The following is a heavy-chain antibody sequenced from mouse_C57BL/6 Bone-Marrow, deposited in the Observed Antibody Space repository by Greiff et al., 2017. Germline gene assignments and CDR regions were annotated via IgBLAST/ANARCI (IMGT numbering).Heavy chain of an antibody. D-gene: IGHD1-1*01. Sequence: EVKLQQSGPELVKPGASVKISCKASGYTFTDYYMNWVKQSHGKSLEWIGDINPNNGGTSYNQKFKGKATLTVDKSSSTAYMELRSLTSEDSAVYYCARNPYYYGGYFDVWGTGTTVTVSS. CDR2: INPNNGGT. CDR3: ARNPYYYGGYFDV. J-gene: IGHJ1*03. V-gene: IGHV1-26*01. CDR1: GYTFTDYY.